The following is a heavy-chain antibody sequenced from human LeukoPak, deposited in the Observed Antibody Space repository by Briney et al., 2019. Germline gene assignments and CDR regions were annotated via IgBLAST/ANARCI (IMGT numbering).Heavy chain of an antibody. Sequence: GGSLRLSSAGSGFTVSSDYMSWVRQAPGEGLGWVSVIYSGGSIYYADSVKGRFTISRDNSKNTLYLQMNSLRAEDTAVYYCARGVPAVVLIPGAGDFQNWGQGTLVTVSS. CDR2: IYSGGSI. CDR3: ARGVPAVVLIPGAGDFQN. CDR1: GFTVSSDY. J-gene: IGHJ1*01. V-gene: IGHV3-66*01. D-gene: IGHD3-22*01.